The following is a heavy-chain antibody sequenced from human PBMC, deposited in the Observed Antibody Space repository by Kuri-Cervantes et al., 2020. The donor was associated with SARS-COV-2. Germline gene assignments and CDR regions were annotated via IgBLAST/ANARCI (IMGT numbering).Heavy chain of an antibody. Sequence: SETLSLTCAVSGGSISSYYWSWIRQPPGKGLEWIGEINHSGSTNYNPSLKSRVTISVDTSKNQFSLKLSSVTAADTAVYYCARGGAGLGGWFDPWGQGTLVTVSS. CDR2: INHSGST. D-gene: IGHD3/OR15-3a*01. J-gene: IGHJ5*02. V-gene: IGHV4-34*01. CDR1: GGSISSYY. CDR3: ARGGAGLGGWFDP.